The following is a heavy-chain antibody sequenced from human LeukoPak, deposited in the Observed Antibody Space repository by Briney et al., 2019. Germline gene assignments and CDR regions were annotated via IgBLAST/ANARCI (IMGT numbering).Heavy chain of an antibody. J-gene: IGHJ6*03. CDR3: AREGVMRAYYYYYYMDV. CDR1: GYSISSGYY. D-gene: IGHD3-16*01. Sequence: PSETLSLTCTVSGYSISSGYYWGWIRQPPGKGLEWIGSIYHSGSTYYNPSLKSRFTISVDTSKNQFSLKLSSVTAADTAVYYCAREGVMRAYYYYYYMDVWGKGTTVTVSS. V-gene: IGHV4-38-2*02. CDR2: IYHSGST.